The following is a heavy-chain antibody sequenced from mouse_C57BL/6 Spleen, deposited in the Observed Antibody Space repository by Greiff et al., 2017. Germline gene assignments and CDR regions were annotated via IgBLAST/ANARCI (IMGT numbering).Heavy chain of an antibody. V-gene: IGHV5-4*01. D-gene: IGHD2-4*01. Sequence: EVMLVESGGGLVKPGAPLKLSCAASGFTFSSYAMAWVRQTPGKRLEWVATISDGGSYTYYPDNLKGRITISKDNAKDNLYLKMDHLKSECTAMYYCAKDCPICYDYGYYFDYWGQGTTLTVSS. CDR2: ISDGGSYT. CDR1: GFTFSSYA. J-gene: IGHJ2*01. CDR3: AKDCPICYDYGYYFDY.